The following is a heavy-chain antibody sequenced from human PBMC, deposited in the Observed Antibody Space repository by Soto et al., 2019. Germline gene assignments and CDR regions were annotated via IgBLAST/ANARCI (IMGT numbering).Heavy chain of an antibody. CDR3: ARLAGYCSGTSCYEAFDY. CDR2: FHYSGRT. V-gene: IGHV4-39*01. CDR1: GGSISSGPYS. Sequence: PSETLSLTCSVSGGSISSGPYSWGWIRQPPGKGLEWIGTFHYSGRTYYSPSLESRVTISVDTSKNQFSLKVSSVTAADTAVFYCARLAGYCSGTSCYEAFDYWGQGTLVT. D-gene: IGHD2-2*01. J-gene: IGHJ4*02.